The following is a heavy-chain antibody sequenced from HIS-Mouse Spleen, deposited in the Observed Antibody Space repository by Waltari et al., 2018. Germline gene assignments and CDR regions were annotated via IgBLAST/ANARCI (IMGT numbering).Heavy chain of an antibody. CDR3: AREIPYSSSWYDWYFDL. J-gene: IGHJ2*01. CDR1: GGSISSSSYY. Sequence: QLQLQESGPGLVKPSETLSLTCTVSGGSISSSSYYWGWIRQPPGKGQKWIGSIYYSGSTYYNPSLKSRVTISVDTSKNQFSLKLSSVTAADTAVYYCAREIPYSSSWYDWYFDLWGRGTLVTVSS. V-gene: IGHV4-39*07. CDR2: IYYSGST. D-gene: IGHD6-13*01.